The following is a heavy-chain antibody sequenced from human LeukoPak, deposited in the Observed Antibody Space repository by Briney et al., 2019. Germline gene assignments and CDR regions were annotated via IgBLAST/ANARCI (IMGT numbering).Heavy chain of an antibody. CDR2: INWNGGST. D-gene: IGHD3-22*01. J-gene: IGHJ4*02. CDR3: AKDFSFYYDSSGYYPGGGYFDY. Sequence: PGGSLRLSCAASGFTFDDYGMSWVRQAPGKGLEWVSGINWNGGSTGYADSVKGRFTISRDNAKNSLYLQMNSLRAEDTAVYYCAKDFSFYYDSSGYYPGGGYFDYWGQGTLVTVSS. V-gene: IGHV3-20*04. CDR1: GFTFDDYG.